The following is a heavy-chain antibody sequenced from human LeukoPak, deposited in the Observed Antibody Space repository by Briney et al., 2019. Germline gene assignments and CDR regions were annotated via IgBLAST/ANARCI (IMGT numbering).Heavy chain of an antibody. Sequence: GRSLRLSCAASGFTFSSYGMPWVRQAPGKGLEWVAVISYDGSNKYYADSVKGRFTISRDNSKNTLYLQMNSLRAEDTAVYYCAKATYYYDSSGYYPADYWGQGTLVTVSS. V-gene: IGHV3-30*18. CDR1: GFTFSSYG. CDR2: ISYDGSNK. J-gene: IGHJ4*02. CDR3: AKATYYYDSSGYYPADY. D-gene: IGHD3-22*01.